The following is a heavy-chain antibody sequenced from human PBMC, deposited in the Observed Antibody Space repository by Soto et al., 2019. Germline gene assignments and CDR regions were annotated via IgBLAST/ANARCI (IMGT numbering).Heavy chain of an antibody. V-gene: IGHV2-5*02. D-gene: IGHD6-19*01. J-gene: IGHJ4*02. CDR3: AHIVVAGLGYYFDY. Sequence: QITLKESGPTLVKPTQTLTLTCTFSGFSLSSTRMAVGWIRQPPGKALEWLALIYWDDDKCYSPFLKSRLTITNYPSKHQVVLTISNMDPVDTARYYCAHIVVAGLGYYFDYWGQGPLATVSS. CDR2: IYWDDDK. CDR1: GFSLSSTRMA.